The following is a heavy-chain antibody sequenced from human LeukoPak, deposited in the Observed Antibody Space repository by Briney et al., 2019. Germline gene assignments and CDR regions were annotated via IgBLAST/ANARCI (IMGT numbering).Heavy chain of an antibody. J-gene: IGHJ4*02. CDR1: GFTFSSYS. CDR3: VKESSGLYYFDY. D-gene: IGHD6-19*01. V-gene: IGHV3-64D*06. CDR2: ISSNGGST. Sequence: PGGSLRLSCAASGFTFSSYSMNWVRQAPGKGLEYVSAISSNGGSTYYADSVKGRFTISRDNSKNTLYLQMSSLRAEDTAVYYCVKESSGLYYFDYWGQGTLVTVSS.